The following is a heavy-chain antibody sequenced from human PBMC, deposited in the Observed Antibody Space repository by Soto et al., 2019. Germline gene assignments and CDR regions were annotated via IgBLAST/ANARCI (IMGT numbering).Heavy chain of an antibody. D-gene: IGHD2-2*01. CDR3: ARVNYCSSSSCYWRDY. CDR1: GGSVSSGTYY. Sequence: SETLSLTCTVSGGSVSSGTYYWGWIRQPPGKGLEWIGYIYYSGSTNYNPSLESRVTISADTSKNQFSLKLTSVTAADTAVYYCARVNYCSSSSCYWRDYWGQGSLVTGAS. J-gene: IGHJ4*02. CDR2: IYYSGST. V-gene: IGHV4-61*01.